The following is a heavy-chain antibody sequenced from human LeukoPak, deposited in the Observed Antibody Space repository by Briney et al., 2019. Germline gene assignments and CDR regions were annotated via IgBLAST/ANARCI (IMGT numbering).Heavy chain of an antibody. Sequence: GGSLRLSCTASGFTFGDYAMSWFRQAPGKGLEWVGFIRSKAYGGTTEHAASVKGRFTISRDDSKSIAYLQVNSLKTEDTAVYYCTLYDELFDYWGQGTLVTVSS. V-gene: IGHV3-49*03. D-gene: IGHD3-22*01. J-gene: IGHJ4*02. CDR1: GFTFGDYA. CDR3: TLYDELFDY. CDR2: IRSKAYGGTT.